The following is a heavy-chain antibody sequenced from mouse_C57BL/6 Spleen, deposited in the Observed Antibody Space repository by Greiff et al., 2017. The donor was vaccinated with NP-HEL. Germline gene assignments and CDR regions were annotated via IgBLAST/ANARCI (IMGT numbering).Heavy chain of an antibody. D-gene: IGHD2-2*01. CDR3: AREEGGYGYDERGYYFDY. V-gene: IGHV1-72*01. CDR1: GYTFTSYW. Sequence: QVQLKQPGAELVKPGASVKLSCKASGYTFTSYWMHWVKQRPGRGLEWIGRIDPNSGGTKYNEKFKSKATLTVDKPSSTAYMQLSSLTSEDSAVYYCAREEGGYGYDERGYYFDYWGQGTTLTVSS. CDR2: IDPNSGGT. J-gene: IGHJ2*01.